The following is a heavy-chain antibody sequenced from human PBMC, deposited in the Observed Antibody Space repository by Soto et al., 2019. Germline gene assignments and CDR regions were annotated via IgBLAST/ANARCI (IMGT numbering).Heavy chain of an antibody. CDR1: GYTFTTYD. J-gene: IGHJ6*02. CDR2: ISTYNGNT. CDR3: ARDPYHVLMVNAQNLDGMDV. V-gene: IGHV1-18*01. Sequence: QVQLVQSGAEVKKPGASVKVSCKASGYTFTTYDISWVRQAPGQGLEWMGRISTYNGNTNYTQSLQGRLTITTDTSTTTAYMELRSLRSDDTAVYYCARDPYHVLMVNAQNLDGMDVWGQGTTVTVSS. D-gene: IGHD2-8*01.